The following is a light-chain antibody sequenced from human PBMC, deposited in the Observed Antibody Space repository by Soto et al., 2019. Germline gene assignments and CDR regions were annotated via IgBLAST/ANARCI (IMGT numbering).Light chain of an antibody. CDR3: LQYYNFSWT. CDR1: QSISSW. V-gene: IGKV1-5*01. Sequence: DIQMTQSPSTLSASVGDRVTVTCRASQSISSWLAWYQQKPGKAPKLLIYDASSLESGVPSRFSGGGSGTHFTLTISSLQPDDFATYYCLQYYNFSWTFGQGTKVDI. CDR2: DAS. J-gene: IGKJ1*01.